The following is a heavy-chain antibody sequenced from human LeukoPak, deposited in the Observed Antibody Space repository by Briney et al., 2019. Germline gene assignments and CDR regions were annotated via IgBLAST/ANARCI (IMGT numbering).Heavy chain of an antibody. CDR2: IYHNGST. D-gene: IGHD6-19*01. J-gene: IGHJ5*02. CDR1: GGSFYNYY. Sequence: PSETLSLTCAVYGGSFYNYYWTWIRQPPGKGLEWIGEIYHNGSTNYNPSLKSRVTMSVDTSKKQFSLKLSSVNAADTAVYYCARHLYSGGWYKWFDPWGQGTLVTVSS. CDR3: ARHLYSGGWYKWFDP. V-gene: IGHV4-34*01.